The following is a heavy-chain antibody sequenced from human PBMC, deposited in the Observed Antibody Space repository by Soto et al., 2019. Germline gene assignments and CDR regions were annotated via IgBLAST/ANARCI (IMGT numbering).Heavy chain of an antibody. V-gene: IGHV3-11*01. D-gene: IGHD3-3*01. CDR1: GFTFSDYY. CDR3: ARDQGDDRYYFTIFGVVITTYFDY. Sequence: PGGSLRLSCAASGFTFSDYYMSWIRQAPGKGLEWVSYISSSGSTIYYADSVKGRFTISRDNAKNSLYLQMNSLRAEDTAVYYCARDQGDDRYYFTIFGVVITTYFDYWGQGTLVTVSS. J-gene: IGHJ4*02. CDR2: ISSSGSTI.